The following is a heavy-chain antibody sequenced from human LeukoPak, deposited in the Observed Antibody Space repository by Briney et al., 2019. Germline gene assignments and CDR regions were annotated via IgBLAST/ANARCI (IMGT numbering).Heavy chain of an antibody. J-gene: IGHJ4*02. CDR2: TSNTGNHI. D-gene: IGHD6-13*01. CDR1: GITFSTYS. Sequence: GGSLRLSCAASGITFSTYSMTWVRQAPGKGLEWVSSTSNTGNHIYYADSVKGRFTISRDNAKNSLFLQMNSLRAEDTAVYYCARGAEGIAASDSKFDYWGQGTLVTVSS. CDR3: ARGAEGIAASDSKFDY. V-gene: IGHV3-21*01.